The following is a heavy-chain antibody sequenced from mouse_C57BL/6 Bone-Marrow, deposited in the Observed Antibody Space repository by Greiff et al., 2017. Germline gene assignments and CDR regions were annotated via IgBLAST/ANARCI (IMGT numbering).Heavy chain of an antibody. D-gene: IGHD1-1*01. Sequence: EVKLVESGGGLVQPGGSLKLSCAASGFTFSDYYMYWVRQTPEKRLEWVAYISNGGGSTYYPDTVKSRFTIARDNAKNTQYLQMSRMKSEDTAMYYGARRGTTVVAVDYWGQGPSVTVSS. CDR1: GFTFSDYY. CDR3: ARRGTTVVAVDY. V-gene: IGHV5-12*01. CDR2: ISNGGGST. J-gene: IGHJ4*01.